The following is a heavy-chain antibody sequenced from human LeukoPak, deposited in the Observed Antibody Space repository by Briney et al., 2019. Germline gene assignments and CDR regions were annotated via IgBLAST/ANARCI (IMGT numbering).Heavy chain of an antibody. D-gene: IGHD5-24*01. Sequence: SETLSLTCTVSGGSISSGSYHWIWIRQPAGKGLEWIGHIYTSGSTNYNPSLRSRVTISVDTSKDQFSLKLNSVTAADTAVYYCARDGYNPVAFDIWGQGTVVTVSS. J-gene: IGHJ3*02. CDR2: IYTSGST. CDR3: ARDGYNPVAFDI. V-gene: IGHV4-61*09. CDR1: GGSISSGSYH.